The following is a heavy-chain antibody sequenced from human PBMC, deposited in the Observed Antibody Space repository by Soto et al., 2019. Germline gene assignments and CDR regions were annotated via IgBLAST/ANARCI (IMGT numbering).Heavy chain of an antibody. D-gene: IGHD3-10*01. CDR2: IYYSGST. Sequence: WETLSLTFTFTGGAVSSFAYISRWLRQSPGKRLEWIAYIYYSGSTDYHPSLKSRATISVDTSKSQVSLTLTSTTAANAALYYCARSPNYYYYGFDVWGQGPAVTVSS. CDR3: ARSPNYYYYGFDV. V-gene: IGHV4-61*08. J-gene: IGHJ6*02. CDR1: GGAVSSFAYI.